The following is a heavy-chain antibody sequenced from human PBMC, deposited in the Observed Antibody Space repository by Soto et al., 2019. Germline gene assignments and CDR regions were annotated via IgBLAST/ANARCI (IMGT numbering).Heavy chain of an antibody. CDR3: AKDLRFSLSGSMTFYYGMDA. D-gene: IGHD5-12*01. CDR2: ISGSGGST. Sequence: PGGSLRLSCAASGFTFSSYAMSWVRQAPGKGLEWVSAISGSGGSTYYADSVKGRFTISRDNSKNTLYLQMNSLRAEDTAVYYWAKDLRFSLSGSMTFYYGMDAWVQGTTVSVSS. J-gene: IGHJ6*02. V-gene: IGHV3-23*01. CDR1: GFTFSSYA.